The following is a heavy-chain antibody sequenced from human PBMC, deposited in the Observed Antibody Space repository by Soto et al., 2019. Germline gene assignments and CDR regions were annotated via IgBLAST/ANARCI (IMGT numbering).Heavy chain of an antibody. D-gene: IGHD3-22*01. V-gene: IGHV4-31*03. CDR2: IYYSGST. CDR1: GGSISSGGYS. J-gene: IGHJ4*02. CDR3: ARMWGGKDYYDSSGYYGY. Sequence: QVQLQESGPGLVKPSQTLSLTCTVSGGSISSGGYSWSWIRQHPGTGLEWIGYIYYSGSTYYNPSLKSRVTISVDTSKTQFSLKLSSVTAADTAVYYCARMWGGKDYYDSSGYYGYWGQGTLVTVSS.